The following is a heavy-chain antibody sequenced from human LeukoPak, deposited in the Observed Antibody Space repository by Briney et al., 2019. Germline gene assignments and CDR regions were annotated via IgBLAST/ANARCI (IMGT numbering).Heavy chain of an antibody. D-gene: IGHD3-10*01. V-gene: IGHV4-34*01. CDR1: GGSFSGYY. CDR2: INHSGST. Sequence: SETLSLTCAVYGGSFSGYYWSWIRQPPGKGLEWIGEINHSGSTNYNPSLKSRVTISVDTSKNQFSLKLSSVTAADTAVYYCARGRITMVREKRHYCYYYMDVWGKGTTVTISS. CDR3: ARGRITMVREKRHYCYYYMDV. J-gene: IGHJ6*03.